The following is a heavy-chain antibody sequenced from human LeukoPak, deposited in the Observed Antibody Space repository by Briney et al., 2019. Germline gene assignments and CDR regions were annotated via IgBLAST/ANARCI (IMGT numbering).Heavy chain of an antibody. CDR1: GGSISSYY. CDR3: ARWVAVSRHFDL. CDR2: ISYSGST. J-gene: IGHJ2*01. Sequence: SETLSLTCTVSGGSISSYYWSWIRQPPEKGLEWIGYISYSGSTNYNPSLNSRITISVDTSKNQFSLNLSSVTAADTAVYYCARWVAVSRHFDLWGRGTLVTVSS. V-gene: IGHV4-59*01. D-gene: IGHD6-19*01.